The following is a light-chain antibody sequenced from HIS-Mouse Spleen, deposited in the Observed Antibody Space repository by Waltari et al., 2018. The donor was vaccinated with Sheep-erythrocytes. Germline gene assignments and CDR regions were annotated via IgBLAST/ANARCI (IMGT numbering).Light chain of an antibody. CDR2: DVS. V-gene: IGLV2-11*01. J-gene: IGLJ1*01. CDR3: CSYAGSYNHV. Sequence: QSALTQPRSVSGSPGQSVTTSCTGTSSDVGGYNYVPGYQRHPGKAPKLMIYDVSKRPSGVPDRFSGSKSGNTASLTISGLQAEDEADYYCCSYAGSYNHVFATGTKVTVL. CDR1: SSDVGGYNY.